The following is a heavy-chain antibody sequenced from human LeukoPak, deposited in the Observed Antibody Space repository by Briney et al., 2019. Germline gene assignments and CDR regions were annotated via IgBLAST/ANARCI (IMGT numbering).Heavy chain of an antibody. J-gene: IGHJ4*02. CDR1: GYTFTTYY. CDR2: IYCSDGST. Sequence: ASVKVSCKTSGYTFTTYYIHWVRQAPGQGLEWMGSIYCSDGSTIYGQKFQGRVTITRDTSTSTVYMDLSGLRSEDTAVYYCARDWKLTYWGQGTLVTVSS. V-gene: IGHV1-46*01. CDR3: ARDWKLTY. D-gene: IGHD1-1*01.